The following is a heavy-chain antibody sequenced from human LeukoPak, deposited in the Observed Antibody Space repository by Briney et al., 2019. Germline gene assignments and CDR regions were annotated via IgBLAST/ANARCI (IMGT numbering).Heavy chain of an antibody. CDR3: ARVGYSSSWLIDY. CDR2: INAGNGNT. J-gene: IGHJ4*02. D-gene: IGHD6-13*01. V-gene: IGHV1-3*01. Sequence: GASVKVSCKASGYTFTSYYMHWVRQAPGQRLERMGWINAGNGNTKYSQKFQGRVTITRDTSANTAYMELSSLRSEDTAVYYCARVGYSSSWLIDYWGQGTLVTVSS. CDR1: GYTFTSYY.